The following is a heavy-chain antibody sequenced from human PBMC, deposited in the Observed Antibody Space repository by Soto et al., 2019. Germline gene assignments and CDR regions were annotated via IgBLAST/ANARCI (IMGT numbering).Heavy chain of an antibody. Sequence: VGSLRLSCAASGFTFSSYWMSWVRQAPGKGLEWVANIKQDGGEKYYVDSVKGRFTISRDNAKNSLYLQMNSLRAEDTAVYYCARVGWIQLWLIWFDPWGQGTLVTVSS. CDR2: IKQDGGEK. J-gene: IGHJ5*02. V-gene: IGHV3-7*01. CDR1: GFTFSSYW. D-gene: IGHD5-18*01. CDR3: ARVGWIQLWLIWFDP.